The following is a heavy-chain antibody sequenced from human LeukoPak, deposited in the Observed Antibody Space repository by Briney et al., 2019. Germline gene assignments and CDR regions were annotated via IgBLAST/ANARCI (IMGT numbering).Heavy chain of an antibody. D-gene: IGHD2/OR15-2a*01. CDR3: AKSPYFYNLGRSVDV. Sequence: PGGSLRLSCAASGFTFSSYGMSWVRQAPGKGLEWVSTISGSGGSTYYADSVKGRFTISRDSAKNMLFLQMNRLRAEDTAVYYCAKSPYFYNLGRSVDVWGKGTTVTVSS. J-gene: IGHJ6*04. V-gene: IGHV3-23*01. CDR2: ISGSGGST. CDR1: GFTFSSYG.